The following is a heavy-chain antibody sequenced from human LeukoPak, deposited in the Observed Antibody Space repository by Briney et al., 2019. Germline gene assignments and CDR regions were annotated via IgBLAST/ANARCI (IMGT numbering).Heavy chain of an antibody. J-gene: IGHJ4*02. CDR1: GSNLSSYY. D-gene: IGHD1-1*01. CDR3: GRSTLETHYFDL. CDR2: LKSDGRRK. Sequence: AGGSLSLSCAASGSNLSSYYIDWVRQGPGKGLVWVPRLKSDGRRKNYEDSVKGRFTFSRDYAKNTLYLQMTSLRVEDTAIYFCGRSTLETHYFDLWGQGSLVTVSA. V-gene: IGHV3-74*01.